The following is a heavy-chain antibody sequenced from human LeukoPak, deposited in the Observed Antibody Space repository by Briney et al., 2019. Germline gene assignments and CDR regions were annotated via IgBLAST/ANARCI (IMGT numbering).Heavy chain of an antibody. CDR1: GDTFSSSA. CDR3: ARSSVTGHFDF. D-gene: IGHD6-19*01. V-gene: IGHV1-69*04. CDR2: IILPLDIT. Sequence: ASVKVSCKASGDTFSSSAISWVRQAPGQGLEWMGKIILPLDITNYAQQFQGGVTITTDKSTDTVFLELSSLKSQDTAVYYCARSSVTGHFDFWGQGTLVTVSS. J-gene: IGHJ4*02.